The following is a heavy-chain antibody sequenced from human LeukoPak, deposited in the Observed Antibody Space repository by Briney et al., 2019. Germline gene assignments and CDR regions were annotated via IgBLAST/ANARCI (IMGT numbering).Heavy chain of an antibody. Sequence: SVKVSCKASGGTFSSYAISWVRQAPGQGLEWMGGIIPIFGTANYAQKFHDRVTITADESTSTAFMELSSLRSEDTAMYYCATAPLGYCTRTSCYAGIRQYFDYWGQGTLVTVSS. V-gene: IGHV1-69*13. CDR1: GGTFSSYA. D-gene: IGHD2-2*01. CDR2: IIPIFGTA. CDR3: ATAPLGYCTRTSCYAGIRQYFDY. J-gene: IGHJ4*02.